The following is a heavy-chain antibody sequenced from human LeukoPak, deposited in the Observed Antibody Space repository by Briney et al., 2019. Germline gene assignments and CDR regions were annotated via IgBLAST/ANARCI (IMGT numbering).Heavy chain of an antibody. Sequence: GGSLRLSCSASGFTFNNYALTWVRQTPGKGLECVSAISGDGVSPYYADSVRGRFTVSRDNSKNTLYLQMNSLRVEDTAVYFCARDPGAFPYFFDSWGQGTLVTVSS. CDR3: ARDPGAFPYFFDS. V-gene: IGHV3-23*01. J-gene: IGHJ4*02. CDR1: GFTFNNYA. D-gene: IGHD4/OR15-4a*01. CDR2: ISGDGVSP.